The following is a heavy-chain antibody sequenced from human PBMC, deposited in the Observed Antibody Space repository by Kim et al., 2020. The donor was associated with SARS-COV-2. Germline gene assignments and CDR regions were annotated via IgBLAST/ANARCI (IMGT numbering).Heavy chain of an antibody. CDR1: GFTFGDYA. Sequence: GGSLRLSCAASGFTFGDYAMHWVRQAPGKGLEWVSGISWNSGSIGYADSVKGRFTISRDNTKNSLYLQMNSLRAEDTALYYCAKDMGRRGLAPDAFDIWGQGTMVTVSS. CDR3: AKDMGRRGLAPDAFDI. CDR2: ISWNSGSI. J-gene: IGHJ3*02. V-gene: IGHV3-9*01. D-gene: IGHD2-15*01.